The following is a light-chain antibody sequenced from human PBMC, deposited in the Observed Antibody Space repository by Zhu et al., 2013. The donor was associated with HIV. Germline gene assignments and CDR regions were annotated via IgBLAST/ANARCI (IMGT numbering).Light chain of an antibody. CDR1: QSISSW. J-gene: IGKJ2*01. V-gene: IGKV1-5*01. Sequence: DIQMTQSPSTLSASVGDRVTITCRASQSISSWLAWYQQKPGKAPKLLIYDASSLESGVPSRFSGSGSGTEFTLTISSLQPDDFATYYCQQSNSYSYTFGQGTKLEIK. CDR3: QQSNSYSYT. CDR2: DAS.